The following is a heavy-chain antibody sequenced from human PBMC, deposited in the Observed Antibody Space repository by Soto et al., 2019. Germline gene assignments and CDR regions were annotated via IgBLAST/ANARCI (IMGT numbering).Heavy chain of an antibody. CDR2: INPDKDER. V-gene: IGHV1-18*04. D-gene: IGHD3-16*01. Sequence: QVQLVQSGAEVKKPGASVKVSCKASGYKFINYFISWVRQAPGQGLEWMGWINPDKDERKYAEKFQGRVTMTTDTSKSTAYMKLGKVRFDVSAVYYCARRLGPPDSIRLDAWGKGTTVTISS. CDR1: GYKFINYF. J-gene: IGHJ6*03. CDR3: ARRLGPPDSIRLDA.